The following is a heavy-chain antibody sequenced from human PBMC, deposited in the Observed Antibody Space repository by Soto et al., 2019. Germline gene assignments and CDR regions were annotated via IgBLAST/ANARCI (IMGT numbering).Heavy chain of an antibody. Sequence: QVQLVQSGAEVKKPGASVKVSCKASGYTFTSYGISWVRQAPGQGLEWMGWISAYNGNTNYAQKLQGRVTMTTDTGTSNAYMEPRSLSTAATAVYCCAAGEVVIGCFGPWGQGSLVTVSS. CDR1: GYTFTSYG. V-gene: IGHV1-18*01. CDR3: AAGEVVIGCFGP. J-gene: IGHJ5*02. D-gene: IGHD3-22*01. CDR2: ISAYNGNT.